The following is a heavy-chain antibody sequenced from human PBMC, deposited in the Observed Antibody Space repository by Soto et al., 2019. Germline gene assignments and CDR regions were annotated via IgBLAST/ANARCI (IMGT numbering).Heavy chain of an antibody. D-gene: IGHD5-12*01. CDR1: GFTVSSNY. J-gene: IGHJ4*02. V-gene: IGHV3-53*02. CDR3: GRWLQLRGGFDY. CDR2: IYGGGST. Sequence: EVQLVETGGGLIQPGGSLRLSCAASGFTVSSNYMTWVRQAPGKGLEWVSVIYGGGSTYYADSVKGRFTISRDNSKNTLYLQMNSLRAEDTAVYYCGRWLQLRGGFDYWGQGTLVTVSS.